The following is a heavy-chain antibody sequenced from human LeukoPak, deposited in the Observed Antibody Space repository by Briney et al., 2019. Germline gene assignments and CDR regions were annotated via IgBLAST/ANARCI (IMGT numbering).Heavy chain of an antibody. D-gene: IGHD2-21*02. CDR2: INAGNGNT. V-gene: IGHV1-3*01. CDR3: ARAENWHIVVVTAIQSTAFDI. CDR1: GYTFTSYA. J-gene: IGHJ3*02. Sequence: ASVKVSCKASGYTFTSYAMHWVRQAPGQRLEWMGWINAGNGNTKYSQKFQGRVTMTRDTSTSTVYMELSSLRSEDTAVYYCARAENWHIVVVTAIQSTAFDIWGQGTMVTVSS.